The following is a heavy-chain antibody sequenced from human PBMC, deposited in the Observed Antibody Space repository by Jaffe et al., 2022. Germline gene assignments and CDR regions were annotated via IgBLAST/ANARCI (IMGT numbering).Heavy chain of an antibody. CDR3: AKGMSGSAWSYVFDV. CDR2: INWSSGNI. J-gene: IGHJ3*01. V-gene: IGHV3-9*01. CDR1: GFTFDDYA. Sequence: EVQLVESGGGLVPPGRSLRLSCAASGFTFDDYAMHWVRQAPGKGLEWVSAINWSSGNIAYADSVKGRFTISRDNTKNSLYLQMDSLRAEDTALYYCAKGMSGSAWSYVFDVWGQGTMVTVSS. D-gene: IGHD6-19*01.